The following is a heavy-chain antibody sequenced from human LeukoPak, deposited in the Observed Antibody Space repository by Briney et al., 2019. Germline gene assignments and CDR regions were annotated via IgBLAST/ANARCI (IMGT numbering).Heavy chain of an antibody. CDR2: ISSKRYGGTT. J-gene: IGHJ6*02. D-gene: IGHD3-3*02. Sequence: GGSLRLSCTASGFTFGDYAMSWVRQAPGQGREWVGFISSKRYGGTTEYAASVKGRFTISRDDSKSIAYLQMNSLRTEDTAVYYCTRDSGRSISFPTRYYYYYGMDVWGQGTTVTVSS. V-gene: IGHV3-49*04. CDR1: GFTFGDYA. CDR3: TRDSGRSISFPTRYYYYYGMDV.